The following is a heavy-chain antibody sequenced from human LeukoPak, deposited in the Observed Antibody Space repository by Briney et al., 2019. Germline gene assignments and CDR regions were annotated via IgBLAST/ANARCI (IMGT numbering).Heavy chain of an antibody. CDR1: GGSISSSSYY. D-gene: IGHD3-3*01. CDR3: ARHEDFWSGSPSFQH. V-gene: IGHV4-39*01. Sequence: PSETLSLTCTVSGGSISSSSYYWGWIRQPPGKGLEWIGSIYYSGSTYYNPSLKSRVTISVDTSKNQFSLKLSSVTAADTAVYYCARHEDFWSGSPSFQHWGQGTLVTVSS. CDR2: IYYSGST. J-gene: IGHJ1*01.